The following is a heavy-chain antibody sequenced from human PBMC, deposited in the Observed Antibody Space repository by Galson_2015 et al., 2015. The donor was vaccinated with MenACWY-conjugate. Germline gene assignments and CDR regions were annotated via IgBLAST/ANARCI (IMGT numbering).Heavy chain of an antibody. J-gene: IGHJ3*01. V-gene: IGHV3-7*03. Sequence: SLRLSCATSGFTFSSYWMTWVRQAPGKGLEWVANIKGDGSVKYYVGSVKGRFTISRDNAQNSLFLQMDSLRGEDTAVYYCARDRTYHDGNAYYDVFDVWGQGTMVTVSS. CDR1: GFTFSSYW. CDR2: IKGDGSVK. D-gene: IGHD3-22*01. CDR3: ARDRTYHDGNAYYDVFDV.